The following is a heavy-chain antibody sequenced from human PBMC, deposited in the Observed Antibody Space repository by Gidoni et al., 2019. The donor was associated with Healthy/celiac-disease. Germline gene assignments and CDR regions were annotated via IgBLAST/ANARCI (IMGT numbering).Heavy chain of an antibody. J-gene: IGHJ4*02. Sequence: EVQLVESGGGLVKPGGSLRLSCAASGFTFSSYSMNWVRQAPGKGLEWVSSISSSSSYIYYADSVKGRFTISRDNAKNSLYLQMNSLRAEDTAVYYCAMGGGGRAAAGDYFDYWGQGTLVTVSS. CDR2: ISSSSSYI. CDR3: AMGGGGRAAAGDYFDY. V-gene: IGHV3-21*01. D-gene: IGHD6-13*01. CDR1: GFTFSSYS.